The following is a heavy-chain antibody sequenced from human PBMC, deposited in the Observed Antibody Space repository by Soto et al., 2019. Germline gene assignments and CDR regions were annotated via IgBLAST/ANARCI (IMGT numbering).Heavy chain of an antibody. D-gene: IGHD6-19*01. CDR3: XRGTGTTVAPPTVLFDY. V-gene: IGHV3-74*01. CDR2: INSDGSGI. CDR1: GFTFSSYW. J-gene: IGHJ4*02. Sequence: PGGSLRLSCAASGFTFSSYWMHWVRQAPGKGLVWVSRINSDGSGISYADSVKGRFTISRDNAKNTLYLQMNSLRAEDTAVYYCXRGTGTTVAPPTVLFDYWGQGTLVTVSS.